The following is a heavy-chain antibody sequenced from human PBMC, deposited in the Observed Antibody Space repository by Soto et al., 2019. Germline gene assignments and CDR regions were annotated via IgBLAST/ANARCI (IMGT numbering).Heavy chain of an antibody. Sequence: QVQLQESGPGLVKPSGTLSLMCAVSGATSSIDNWWNWVRQPPGQGLEWIGEVYRSGSTNYDPSLKSRVTISIDMSKNQCSLTLTSVTAADTALYYCARNGVYSLCSLGQGTLVTVSS. D-gene: IGHD4-17*01. V-gene: IGHV4-4*02. CDR3: ARNGVYSLCS. J-gene: IGHJ5*02. CDR1: GATSSIDNW. CDR2: VYRSGST.